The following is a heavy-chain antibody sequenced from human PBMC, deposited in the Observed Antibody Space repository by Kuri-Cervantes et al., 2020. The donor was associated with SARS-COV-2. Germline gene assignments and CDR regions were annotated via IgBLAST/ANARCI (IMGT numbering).Heavy chain of an antibody. CDR2: IIPTFDTT. V-gene: IGHV1-69*13. Sequence: SVKVSCKASGGTFSSYSVNWVRQAPGQGLEWMGRIIPTFDTTTYAQKFQGRVIFTADESSSTAYMEVNSPTSEDTAVYFCARSQGYCTANSCSWNWFDPWGQGTQVTVDS. CDR3: ARSQGYCTANSCSWNWFDP. CDR1: GGTFSSYS. J-gene: IGHJ5*02. D-gene: IGHD2-8*02.